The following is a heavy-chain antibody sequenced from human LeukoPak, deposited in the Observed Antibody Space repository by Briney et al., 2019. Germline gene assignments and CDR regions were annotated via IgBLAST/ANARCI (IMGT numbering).Heavy chain of an antibody. V-gene: IGHV3-23*01. Sequence: GGSLRLSCAASGFTFDDYGMSWVRQAPGKGLEWVSVISGSGGSIYYADSVKGRFTISRDNSKNTLYLQMNSLRAEDTAVYYCARVGYYDSSGYYLNAFDIWGQGTMVTVSS. J-gene: IGHJ3*02. CDR2: ISGSGGSI. CDR3: ARVGYYDSSGYYLNAFDI. D-gene: IGHD3-22*01. CDR1: GFTFDDYG.